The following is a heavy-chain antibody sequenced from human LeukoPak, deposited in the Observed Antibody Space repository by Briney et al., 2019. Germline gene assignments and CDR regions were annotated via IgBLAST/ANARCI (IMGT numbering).Heavy chain of an antibody. Sequence: PGGSLRLSCAASGFTFSSYGMHWVRQAPGKGLEWVAVISYDGSNKYYADSVKGRFTISRDNSKNTLYLQMNSLRAEDTAVYYCAKDHTSWISVDYYYYGMDVWGQGTTVTVSS. CDR2: ISYDGSNK. CDR1: GFTFSSYG. V-gene: IGHV3-30*18. CDR3: AKDHTSWISVDYYYYGMDV. D-gene: IGHD1-1*01. J-gene: IGHJ6*02.